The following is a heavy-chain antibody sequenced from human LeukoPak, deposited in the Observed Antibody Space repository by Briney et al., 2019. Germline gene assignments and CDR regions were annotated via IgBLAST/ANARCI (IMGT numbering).Heavy chain of an antibody. J-gene: IGHJ6*03. CDR2: ISGSGGST. CDR3: AKGATPTPGNYYYMDV. CDR1: GFTFSSYA. Sequence: GGSLRLSCTASGFTFSSYAMSWVRQAPGKGLEWVSAISGSGGSTYYADSVKGRFTISRDNSKNTLYLQMNSLRAEDTAVYYCAKGATPTPGNYYYMDVWGRGTTATVSS. V-gene: IGHV3-23*01. D-gene: IGHD3-10*01.